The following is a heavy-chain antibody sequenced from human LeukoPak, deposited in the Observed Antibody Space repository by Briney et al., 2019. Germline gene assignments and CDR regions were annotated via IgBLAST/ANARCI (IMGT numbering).Heavy chain of an antibody. J-gene: IGHJ4*02. CDR3: ARLDPTGWWVDY. D-gene: IGHD2-8*02. CDR2: IYPGDSDT. V-gene: IGHV5-51*01. CDR1: GYTFTSYW. Sequence: GESLKISCKGSGYTFTSYWIGWVRQMPGKGLEWMGIIYPGDSDTRYRPSLQDQVTISADKSISTACLQWSSLKASDTAMYYCARLDPTGWWVDYWGQGTLVTVSS.